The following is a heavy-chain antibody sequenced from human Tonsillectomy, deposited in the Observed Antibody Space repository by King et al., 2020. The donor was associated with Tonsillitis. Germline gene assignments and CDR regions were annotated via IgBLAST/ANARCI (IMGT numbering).Heavy chain of an antibody. Sequence: VQLMESGGGLVQPGGSLRLSCAASGFTFSNAWMNWGRQAPGRGREWCARSKNKKEGGTTDYAAPVKGRFTVSRDDSKNTLYLQMNSLKTEDTAVYYCTSRGPDWGQGTLVTVSS. J-gene: IGHJ4*02. D-gene: IGHD3-10*01. CDR3: TSRGPD. V-gene: IGHV3-15*07. CDR2: SKNKKEGGTT. CDR1: GFTFSNAW.